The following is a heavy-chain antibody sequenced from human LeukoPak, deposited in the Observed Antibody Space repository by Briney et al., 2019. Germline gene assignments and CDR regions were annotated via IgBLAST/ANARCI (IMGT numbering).Heavy chain of an antibody. CDR1: GGSISSYY. CDR3: ARTKRGGHSDLDY. V-gene: IGHV4-59*01. Sequence: SETLSLTCTVSGGSISSYYWSWIRQPPGKGLEWIGYIYYSGSTDYNPSLKSRVTISVDTSKNQFSLKLSSVTAADTAVYYCARTKRGGHSDLDYWGQGTLVTVSS. J-gene: IGHJ4*02. D-gene: IGHD2-15*01. CDR2: IYYSGST.